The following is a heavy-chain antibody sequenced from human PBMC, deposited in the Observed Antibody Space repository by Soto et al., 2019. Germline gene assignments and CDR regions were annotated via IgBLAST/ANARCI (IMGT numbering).Heavy chain of an antibody. CDR3: AKGINYYDSSGDSWFDP. CDR1: GGSINSGGYS. D-gene: IGHD3-22*01. V-gene: IGHV4-30-2*01. J-gene: IGHJ5*02. CDR2: MYHMGTT. Sequence: QMQLQESGSGLVKPSQTLSLTCTVSGGSINSGGYSWTWIRQPPGAGLEWIGHMYHMGTTYYNPSLKSRVTMSVDTSKNQFSLKLSSVTAADTAIYYCAKGINYYDSSGDSWFDPWGQGTLVTVSS.